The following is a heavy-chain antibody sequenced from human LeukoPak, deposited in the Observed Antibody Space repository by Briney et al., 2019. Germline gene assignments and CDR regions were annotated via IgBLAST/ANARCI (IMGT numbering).Heavy chain of an antibody. J-gene: IGHJ4*02. V-gene: IGHV3-23*01. CDR3: AKVSAVPPRLFDY. D-gene: IGHD1-26*01. Sequence: TGGSLRLSCAASGFTFGSYAMSWVRQAPGKGLEWVSAISGSGGSTYYADSVKGRFTISRDNSKNTLYLQMNSLRAEDTAVYYCAKVSAVPPRLFDYWGQGTLVTVSS. CDR2: ISGSGGST. CDR1: GFTFGSYA.